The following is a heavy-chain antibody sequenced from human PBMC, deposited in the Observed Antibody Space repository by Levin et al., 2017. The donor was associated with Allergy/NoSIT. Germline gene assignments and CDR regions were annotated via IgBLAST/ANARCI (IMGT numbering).Heavy chain of an antibody. CDR3: TRDSSYDFHSAYYTSDAFDI. CDR1: GFTFSSYT. J-gene: IGHJ3*02. Sequence: PGGSLRLSCAASGFTFSSYTINWVRQAPGRGLEWVSSISSRASEIFYADSLKGRFTISRDNAKNSVYLQMNSLRAEDTAVYYCTRDSSYDFHSAYYTSDAFDIWGQGTLVTVSS. D-gene: IGHD3-3*01. V-gene: IGHV3-21*06. CDR2: ISSRASEI.